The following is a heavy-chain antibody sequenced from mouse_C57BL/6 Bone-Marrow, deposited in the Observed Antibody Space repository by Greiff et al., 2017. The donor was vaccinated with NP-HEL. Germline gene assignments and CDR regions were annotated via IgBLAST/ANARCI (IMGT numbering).Heavy chain of an antibody. J-gene: IGHJ4*01. CDR1: GFNIKDDY. V-gene: IGHV14-4*01. CDR3: TTGGSSPYAMDY. Sequence: EVKLMESGAELVRPGASVKLSCTVSGFNIKDDYMHWVKQRPEQGLAWIGWIDPENGDTEYASQFPGKATITADTSSNTAYLQLSSLTSEDTAVYYCTTGGSSPYAMDYWGQGTSVTVSS. CDR2: IDPENGDT. D-gene: IGHD1-1*01.